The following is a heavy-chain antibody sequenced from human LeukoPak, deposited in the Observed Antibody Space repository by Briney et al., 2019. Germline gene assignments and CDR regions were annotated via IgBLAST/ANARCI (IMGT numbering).Heavy chain of an antibody. CDR3: ARHDYYGSLNWFDP. V-gene: IGHV4-39*01. Sequence: SETLSLTCIVSGGSLNSPNYYWGWIRQPPGKGLEWIGTIYYTGTTYYNPSLKSRLTISVDTSKDQFSLKLTSVTAADTAVYYCARHDYYGSLNWFDPWGQGTLITVSS. CDR1: GGSLNSPNYY. D-gene: IGHD3-10*01. CDR2: IYYTGTT. J-gene: IGHJ5*02.